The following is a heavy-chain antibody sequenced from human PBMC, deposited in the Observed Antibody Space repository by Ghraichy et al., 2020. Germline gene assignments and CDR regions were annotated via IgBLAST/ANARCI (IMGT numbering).Heavy chain of an antibody. D-gene: IGHD3-22*01. Sequence: GGSLRLSCAASGFTVSSNYMSWVRQAPGKGLEWVSVIYSGGSTYYADSVKGRFTISRDNSKNTLYLQMNSLRAEDTAVYYCASGGYYPLSRWYYYGMDVWGQGTTVTVSS. J-gene: IGHJ6*02. CDR3: ASGGYYPLSRWYYYGMDV. CDR1: GFTVSSNY. V-gene: IGHV3-66*01. CDR2: IYSGGST.